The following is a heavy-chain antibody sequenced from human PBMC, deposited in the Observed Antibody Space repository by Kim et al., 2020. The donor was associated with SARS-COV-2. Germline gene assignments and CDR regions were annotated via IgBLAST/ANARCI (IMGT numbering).Heavy chain of an antibody. Sequence: NTKYSQKFRGRVTITRDTAASTAYRELISLGAEDTAVYYCAGGYGGEVDYWGKGTLVTVSS. V-gene: IGHV1-3*01. D-gene: IGHD3-16*01. CDR3: AGGYGGEVDY. J-gene: IGHJ4*02. CDR2: NT.